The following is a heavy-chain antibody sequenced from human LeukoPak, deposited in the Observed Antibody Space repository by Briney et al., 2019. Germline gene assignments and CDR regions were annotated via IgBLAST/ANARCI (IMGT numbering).Heavy chain of an antibody. V-gene: IGHV4-38-2*02. Sequence: PSETLSLTCTVSGGSISSYYWGWIRQPPGKGLEWIGSIYHSGSTYYNPSLKSRVTISVDTSKNQFSLKLSSVTAADTAVYYCAREGPGEGGVVVVPAAMASPENWFDPWGQGTLVTVSS. J-gene: IGHJ5*02. CDR2: IYHSGST. CDR3: AREGPGEGGVVVVPAAMASPENWFDP. CDR1: GGSISSYY. D-gene: IGHD2-2*01.